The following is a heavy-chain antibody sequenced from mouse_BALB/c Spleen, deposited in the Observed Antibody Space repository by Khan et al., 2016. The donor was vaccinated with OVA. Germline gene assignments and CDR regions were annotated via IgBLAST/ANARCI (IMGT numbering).Heavy chain of an antibody. Sequence: MQLEESGPELVEPGASVKMSCKASGYTFTNYVMHWVKQKPGQGLEWIGYINPYNAGTRYNEKFKGKATLTSDISSTTAYMELSSLTSEDSVVYYCAREASSWDFSFPYWGQGTLVTVSA. CDR1: GYTFTNYV. CDR3: AREASSWDFSFPY. D-gene: IGHD4-1*01. J-gene: IGHJ3*01. V-gene: IGHV1S136*01. CDR2: INPYNAGT.